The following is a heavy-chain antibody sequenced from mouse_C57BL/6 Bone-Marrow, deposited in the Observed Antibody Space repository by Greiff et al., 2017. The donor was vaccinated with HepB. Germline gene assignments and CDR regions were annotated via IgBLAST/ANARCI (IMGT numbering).Heavy chain of an antibody. CDR1: GFTFSDYG. CDR2: ISNLAYSI. J-gene: IGHJ4*01. D-gene: IGHD2-3*01. Sequence: EVKLQESGGGLVQPGGSLKLSCAASGFTFSDYGMAWVRQAPRKGPEWVAFISNLAYSIYYADTVTGRFTISRENAKNTLYLEMSSLRSEDTAMYYCARRDGYYGYYAMDYWGQGTSVTVSS. V-gene: IGHV5-15*01. CDR3: ARRDGYYGYYAMDY.